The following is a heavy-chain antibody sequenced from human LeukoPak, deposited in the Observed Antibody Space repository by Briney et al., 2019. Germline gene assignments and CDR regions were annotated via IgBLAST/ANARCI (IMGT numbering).Heavy chain of an antibody. CDR3: ARGTAMAAVLTAIPSWYFDY. Sequence: PSETLSLTCTVSGGSISSYYWSWIRQPAGKGLEWIARIYTSGSTNYNPSLKSRVTMSVDTSKNQFSLKLSSVTAADTAVYYCARGTAMAAVLTAIPSWYFDYWGQGTLVTVSS. J-gene: IGHJ4*02. CDR1: GGSISSYY. D-gene: IGHD2-21*02. V-gene: IGHV4-4*07. CDR2: IYTSGST.